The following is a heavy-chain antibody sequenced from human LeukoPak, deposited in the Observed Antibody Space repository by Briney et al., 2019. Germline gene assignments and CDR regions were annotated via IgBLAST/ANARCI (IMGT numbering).Heavy chain of an antibody. CDR1: GFTFSSHS. V-gene: IGHV3-48*01. D-gene: IGHD4-23*01. CDR2: ISSSSVTI. CDR3: ARDKATVVTDY. J-gene: IGHJ4*02. Sequence: GGSLRLSCAASGFTFSSHSMSWVRQAPGKGLEWVSYISSSSVTIYYGDSVKGRFTISRDNAQNSLYLQMNSLRAEDTAVYYCARDKATVVTDYWGQGTLVTVSS.